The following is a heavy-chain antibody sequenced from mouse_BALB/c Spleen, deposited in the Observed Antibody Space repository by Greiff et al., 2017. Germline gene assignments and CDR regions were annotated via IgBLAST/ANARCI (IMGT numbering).Heavy chain of an antibody. CDR2: IRNKANGYTT. CDR1: GFTFTDYY. CDR3: ARDIGYGSSYGFAY. J-gene: IGHJ3*01. D-gene: IGHD1-1*01. Sequence: EVQRVESGGGLVQPGGSLRLSCATSGFTFTDYYMSWVRQPPGKALEWLGFIRNKANGYTTEYSASVKGRFTISRDNSQSILYLQMNTLRAEDSATYYCARDIGYGSSYGFAYWGQGTLVTVSA. V-gene: IGHV7-3*02.